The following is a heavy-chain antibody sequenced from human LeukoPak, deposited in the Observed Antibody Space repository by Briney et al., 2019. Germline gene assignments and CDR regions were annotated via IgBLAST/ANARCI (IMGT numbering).Heavy chain of an antibody. Sequence: TETLSLTCTVSGGSISSSSYYWGWIRQPPGKGLEWIGSIYYSGSTYYNPSLKSRVTISVDTSKNQFSLKLSSVTAADTAVYYCARHSSSPPPYFDYWGQGTLVTVSS. J-gene: IGHJ4*02. D-gene: IGHD6-13*01. CDR3: ARHSSSPPPYFDY. CDR2: IYYSGST. V-gene: IGHV4-39*01. CDR1: GGSISSSSYY.